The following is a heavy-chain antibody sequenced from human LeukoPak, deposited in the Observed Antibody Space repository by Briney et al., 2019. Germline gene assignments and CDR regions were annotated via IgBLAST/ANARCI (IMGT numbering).Heavy chain of an antibody. D-gene: IGHD6-13*01. CDR3: AKVRSRIAAAGTSVYYFDY. J-gene: IGHJ4*02. Sequence: GGSLRLSCAASGFTFSSYAMSWVRQAPGKGLEWVSAISGSGGSTYYADSVKGRFTISRDNSKNTLDLQINSLRAEDTAVYYCAKVRSRIAAAGTSVYYFDYWGQGTLVTVSS. V-gene: IGHV3-23*01. CDR2: ISGSGGST. CDR1: GFTFSSYA.